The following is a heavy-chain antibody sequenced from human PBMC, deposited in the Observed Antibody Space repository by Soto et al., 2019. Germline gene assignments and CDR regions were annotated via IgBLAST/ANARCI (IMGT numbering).Heavy chain of an antibody. J-gene: IGHJ3*02. V-gene: IGHV3-30-3*01. Sequence: PGGSLRLSCAASGFTFSSYAMHWVRQAPGKGLEWVAVISYDGSNKYYADSVKGRFTISRDNSKNTLYLQMNSLRAEDTAVYYCARDGRTLRTHDAFDIWGQGTMVTVSS. CDR3: ARDGRTLRTHDAFDI. CDR1: GFTFSSYA. CDR2: ISYDGSNK.